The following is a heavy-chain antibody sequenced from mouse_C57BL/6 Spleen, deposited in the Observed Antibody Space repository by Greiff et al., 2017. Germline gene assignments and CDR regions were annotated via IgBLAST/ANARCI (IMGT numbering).Heavy chain of an antibody. CDR1: GYTFTDYY. D-gene: IGHD4-1*01. V-gene: IGHV1-26*01. Sequence: EVQLQQSGPELVKPGASVKISCKASGYTFTDYYMNWVKQSHGKSLEWIGDINPNNGGTSYNQKFKGKATLTVDKSSSTAYMELRSLTSEDSAVYYCAKEGGQTGTGDYWGQGTTLTVSS. CDR2: INPNNGGT. CDR3: AKEGGQTGTGDY. J-gene: IGHJ2*01.